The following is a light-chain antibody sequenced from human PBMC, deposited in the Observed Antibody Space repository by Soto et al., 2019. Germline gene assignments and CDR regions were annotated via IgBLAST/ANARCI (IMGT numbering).Light chain of an antibody. CDR3: ISYTSGTTPDV. CDR1: SSDIGGYNS. Sequence: QSALTQSPSASGSPGQSVTISCTGTSSDIGGYNSVSWYQQHPGKAPKVMIYQVSYRPSGVSSRFSGSKSGNTASLTISGLQAEDEADYYCISYTSGTTPDVFGTGTKLTVL. CDR2: QVS. V-gene: IGLV2-14*01. J-gene: IGLJ1*01.